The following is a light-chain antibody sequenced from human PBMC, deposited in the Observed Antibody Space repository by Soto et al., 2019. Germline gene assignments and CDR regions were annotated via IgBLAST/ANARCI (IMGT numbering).Light chain of an antibody. Sequence: DIQMTQSPSSLSASVGDRITITCRASQSVSRFLNWYQQKAGKAPNLLVHSISILESGVPSRFSGSGSGTDFTLTISSLQPEDSATYYCQQSYSNPRTFGQGTKVEIK. J-gene: IGKJ1*01. CDR2: SIS. CDR1: QSVSRF. V-gene: IGKV1-39*01. CDR3: QQSYSNPRT.